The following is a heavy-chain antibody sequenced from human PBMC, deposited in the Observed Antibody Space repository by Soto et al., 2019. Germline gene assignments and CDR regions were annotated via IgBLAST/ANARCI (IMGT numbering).Heavy chain of an antibody. J-gene: IGHJ4*02. D-gene: IGHD3-3*01. CDR3: ARGSTGFLDY. V-gene: IGHV4-4*02. CDR2: IYHSGST. CDR1: SGSISSSNW. Sequence: PSETLSLTCAVSSGSISSSNWWSWVRQPPGKGLEWIGEIYHSGSTNYNPSLKSRVTLSVDKSNNQFSLKLSFVTAADTAVYYCARGSTGFLDYWGQGTLVTVSS.